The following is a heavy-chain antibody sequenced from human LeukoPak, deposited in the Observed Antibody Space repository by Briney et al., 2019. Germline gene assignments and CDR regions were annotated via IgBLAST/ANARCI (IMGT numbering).Heavy chain of an antibody. V-gene: IGHV3-30*04. D-gene: IGHD3-22*01. CDR2: ISYDGSNK. CDR3: ARDRHSSGLNNDHLDY. J-gene: IGHJ4*02. Sequence: QPGRSLRLSCAASGFTFSSYAMHWVRQAPGKGLEWVAVISYDGSNKYYADSVKGRFTISRDNSKNTLYLQMNSLRAEDTAVYYCARDRHSSGLNNDHLDYWGQGTLVTVSS. CDR1: GFTFSSYA.